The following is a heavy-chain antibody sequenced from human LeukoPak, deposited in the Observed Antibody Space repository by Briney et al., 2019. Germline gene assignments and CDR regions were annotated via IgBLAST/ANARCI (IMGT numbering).Heavy chain of an antibody. J-gene: IGHJ4*02. CDR3: AKNSGYSWQYFFDY. CDR2: ISGGGGPT. V-gene: IGHV3-23*01. D-gene: IGHD6-25*01. CDR1: GGSMSDSIT. Sequence: ETLSLTCSVSGGSMSDSITWGWVRQPPGKGLEWVSAISGGGGPTYYADSVKGRFTISRDNSKNTLYLQMNSLRAEDAAVYFCAKNSGYSWQYFFDYWGQGTLVTVSS.